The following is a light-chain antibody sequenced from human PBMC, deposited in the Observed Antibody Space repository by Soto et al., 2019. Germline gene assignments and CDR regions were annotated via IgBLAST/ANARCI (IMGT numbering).Light chain of an antibody. CDR1: SSDVGGYNY. CDR2: EVT. V-gene: IGLV2-8*01. J-gene: IGLJ2*01. CDR3: SSYAGINKA. Sequence: QSVLTQPPSASGSPGQSVTISCTGSSSDVGGYNYVSWYQQHPGKAPKLMIYEVTKRPSGVPDRFSGSKSGNTASLTVSGLQAEDEAEYYCSSYAGINKAFGGGTKVTVL.